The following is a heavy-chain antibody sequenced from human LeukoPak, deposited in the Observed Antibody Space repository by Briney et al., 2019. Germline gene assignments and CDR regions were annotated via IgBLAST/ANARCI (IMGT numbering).Heavy chain of an antibody. CDR3: ARGVPLWYSSSWFFGRSDYYYGMDV. CDR2: MNPNSGNT. J-gene: IGHJ6*02. CDR1: GYTFTSYD. Sequence: GASVKVSCKASGYTFTSYDINWVRQATGQGLEWMGWMNPNSGNTGYAQKFQGRVTMTRNTSISTAYMELSSLRSEDTAVYYCARGVPLWYSSSWFFGRSDYYYGMDVWGQGTTVTVSS. V-gene: IGHV1-8*01. D-gene: IGHD6-13*01.